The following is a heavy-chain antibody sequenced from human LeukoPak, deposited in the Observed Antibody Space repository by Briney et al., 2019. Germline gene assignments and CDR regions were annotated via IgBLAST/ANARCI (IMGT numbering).Heavy chain of an antibody. Sequence: GGSLRLSCAASGFTFNKYAINWVRQAPGKGLEWVSAISGSGDNTYYADSVKGRFTVSRDNAKNSLHLQMNSLRAEDTAVYYCAELGITMIGGVWGKGATVTISS. CDR2: ISGSGDNT. CDR3: AELGITMIGGV. CDR1: GFTFNKYA. D-gene: IGHD3-10*02. V-gene: IGHV3-23*01. J-gene: IGHJ6*04.